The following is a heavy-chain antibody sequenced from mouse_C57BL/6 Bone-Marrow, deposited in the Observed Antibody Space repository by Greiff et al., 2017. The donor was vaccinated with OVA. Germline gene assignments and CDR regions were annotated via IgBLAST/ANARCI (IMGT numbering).Heavy chain of an antibody. V-gene: IGHV1-63*01. J-gene: IGHJ1*03. CDR3: ARSFHWYFDV. CDR2: IYPGGGYT. CDR1: GYTFTNYW. Sequence: VQLQQSGAELVRPGTSVKMSCKASGYTFTNYWIGWAKQRPGHGLEWIGDIYPGGGYTKYNEKFKGKATLTADKSSSTAYMQFSSLTSEDSAIYYCARSFHWYFDVWGTGTTVTVSS.